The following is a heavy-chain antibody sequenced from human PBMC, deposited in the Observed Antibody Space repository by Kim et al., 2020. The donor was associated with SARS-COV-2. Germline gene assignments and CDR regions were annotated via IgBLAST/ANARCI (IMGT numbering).Heavy chain of an antibody. D-gene: IGHD6-6*01. CDR2: IIPILGIA. J-gene: IGHJ6*02. CDR3: ARPDEGRQLVRLRDYYYGMDV. Sequence: SVKVSCKASGGTFSSYAISWVRQAPGQGLEWMGRIIPILGIANYAQKFQGRVTITADKSTSTAYMELSSLRSEDTAVYYCARPDEGRQLVRLRDYYYGMDVWGQGTTVTVSS. CDR1: GGTFSSYA. V-gene: IGHV1-69*04.